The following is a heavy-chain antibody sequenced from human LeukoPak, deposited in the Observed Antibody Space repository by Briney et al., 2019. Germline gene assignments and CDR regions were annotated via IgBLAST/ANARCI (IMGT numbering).Heavy chain of an antibody. J-gene: IGHJ4*02. Sequence: PGGSLRLSCAASGFTFSSYAMSWVRQAPGKGPEWVSAISGSGGSTYYADSVKGRFTISRDNSKNTLYLQMNSLRAEDTAVYYCAKDVSRSTSCYNYWGQGTLVTVSS. V-gene: IGHV3-23*01. D-gene: IGHD2-2*01. CDR1: GFTFSSYA. CDR2: ISGSGGST. CDR3: AKDVSRSTSCYNY.